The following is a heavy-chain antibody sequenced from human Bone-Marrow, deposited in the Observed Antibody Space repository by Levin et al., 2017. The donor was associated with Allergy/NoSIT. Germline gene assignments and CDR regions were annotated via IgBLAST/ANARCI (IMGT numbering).Heavy chain of an antibody. CDR1: GGSLRDYR. CDR2: IDHTGTV. CDR3: ARGAPEVDPDDVVIEAPEFVRYSYMDV. D-gene: IGHD1-14*01. Sequence: SETLSLTCGLYGGSLRDYRWNWIRQSPEKGLEWIGDIDHTGTVNRKPPLRGRLTISLDASRNQVFLRLSSVTAADTGVYFCARGAPEVDPDDVVIEAPEFVRYSYMDVWGSGTTVIVS. V-gene: IGHV4-34*01. J-gene: IGHJ6*03.